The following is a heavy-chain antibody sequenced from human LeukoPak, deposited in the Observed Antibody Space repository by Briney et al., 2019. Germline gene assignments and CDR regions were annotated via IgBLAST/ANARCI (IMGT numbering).Heavy chain of an antibody. D-gene: IGHD3-22*01. V-gene: IGHV3-30-3*01. CDR2: ISYDGSNK. Sequence: GGSLRLSCAASGVTFSSYWMSWVRQAPGTGLEWVAVISYDGSNKYYADSMKGRFTISRDNSKNTLYLQMNSLRAEDTAVYYCARDRGSNYYDSSGLGPPDYWGQGTLVTVSS. CDR1: GVTFSSYW. CDR3: ARDRGSNYYDSSGLGPPDY. J-gene: IGHJ4*02.